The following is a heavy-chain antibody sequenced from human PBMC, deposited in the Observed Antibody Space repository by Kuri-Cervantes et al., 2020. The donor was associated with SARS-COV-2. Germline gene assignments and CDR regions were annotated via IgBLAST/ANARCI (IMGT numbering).Heavy chain of an antibody. CDR2: IYYSGST. Sequence: ESLKISCTVSGGSISSYYWSWIRQPPGKGLEWIGYIYYSGSTNYNPSLKSRVTISVDTSKTQFSLKLSSVTAADTAVYYCARQSEGSGSYYWGQGTLVTVSS. CDR1: GGSISSYY. V-gene: IGHV4-59*08. J-gene: IGHJ4*02. CDR3: ARQSEGSGSYY. D-gene: IGHD1-26*01.